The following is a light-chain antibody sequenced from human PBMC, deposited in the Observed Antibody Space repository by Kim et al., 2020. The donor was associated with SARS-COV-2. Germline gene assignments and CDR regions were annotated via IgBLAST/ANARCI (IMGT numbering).Light chain of an antibody. CDR2: DAS. V-gene: IGKV3D-11*01. Sequence: EIVLTQSPATLSLSPGERATLSCRASQGVSSYLAWYQQKPGQAPRLLIYDASNMATGIPARFSGSGPGTDFTLTISSLEPEDFAVYYCQQRSNWHTFGPGTKVDIK. J-gene: IGKJ3*01. CDR1: QGVSSY. CDR3: QQRSNWHT.